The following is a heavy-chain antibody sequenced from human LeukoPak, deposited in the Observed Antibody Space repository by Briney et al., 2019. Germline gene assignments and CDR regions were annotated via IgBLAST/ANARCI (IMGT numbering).Heavy chain of an antibody. Sequence: PGGSLRLSCAASGFTFSSYAMSWVRQAPGKGLEWVSAISGSGGSTYYADPVKGRFTISRDNSKNTLYLQMNSLRAEDTAVYYCAKRAAAGPRDYYYYGMDVWGQGTTVTVSS. CDR2: ISGSGGST. CDR3: AKRAAAGPRDYYYYGMDV. CDR1: GFTFSSYA. D-gene: IGHD6-13*01. J-gene: IGHJ6*02. V-gene: IGHV3-23*01.